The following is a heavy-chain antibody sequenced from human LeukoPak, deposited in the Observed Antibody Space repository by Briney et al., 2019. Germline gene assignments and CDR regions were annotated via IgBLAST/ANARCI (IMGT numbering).Heavy chain of an antibody. J-gene: IGHJ6*02. CDR1: GFTFSSYW. Sequence: PGGSLRLSCAASGFTFSSYWMSWVRQAPGKGLEWVANIKQDGSEKYYVDSVKGRFTISRDNAKNSLYLQMNSLRAEDTAVYYCAREGPLWFGELLYRNYYYYGMDVWGQGTTVTVSS. CDR2: IKQDGSEK. V-gene: IGHV3-7*01. CDR3: AREGPLWFGELLYRNYYYYGMDV. D-gene: IGHD3-10*01.